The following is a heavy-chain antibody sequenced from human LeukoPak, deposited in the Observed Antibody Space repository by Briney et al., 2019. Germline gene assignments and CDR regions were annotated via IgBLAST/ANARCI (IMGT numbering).Heavy chain of an antibody. CDR3: ARASPLRYFDWLLKQ. J-gene: IGHJ4*02. CDR1: GYTFTGYY. V-gene: IGHV1-2*02. CDR2: INPNSGGT. D-gene: IGHD3-9*01. Sequence: WASVKVSCKASGYTFTGYYMHWVRQAPGQGLEWMGWINPNSGGTNYTQKFQGRVTMTRDTSISTAYMELSRLTSDDTAVYYCARASPLRYFDWLLKQWGQGTLVTVSS.